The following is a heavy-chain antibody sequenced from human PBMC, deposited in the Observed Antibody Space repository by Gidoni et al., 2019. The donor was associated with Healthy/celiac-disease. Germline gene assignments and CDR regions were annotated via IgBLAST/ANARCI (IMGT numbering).Heavy chain of an antibody. V-gene: IGHV4-4*02. CDR1: GGSLSSSNW. CDR3: ARDGPPEGSYSSYYYGMDV. D-gene: IGHD1-26*01. Sequence: QVQLPESGPGLVKPSGTLSLTCAVSGGSLSSSNWRSWVRQPPGKGLEWIGEMYHSGSTNYNPSLKSRVTISVDKSKNQFSLKLSSVTAADTAVYYCARDGPPEGSYSSYYYGMDVWGQGTTVTVSS. CDR2: MYHSGST. J-gene: IGHJ6*02.